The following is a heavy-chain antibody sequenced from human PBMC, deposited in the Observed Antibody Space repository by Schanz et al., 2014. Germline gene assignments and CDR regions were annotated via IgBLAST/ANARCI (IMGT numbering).Heavy chain of an antibody. CDR2: IYYSGST. CDR1: GGSISSGGYS. CDR3: ARGGRTTYNYYYGMDV. Sequence: QVQLQESGPGLVKPSQTLSLTCAVSGGSISSGGYSWNWIRQPPGKGLEWIVYIYYSGSTYYNPSLKSRVTISVDTSKTQFSLKLSSVTAADTAVYYCARGGRTTYNYYYGMDVWGQGTTVTVSS. D-gene: IGHD1-1*01. V-gene: IGHV4-30-4*07. J-gene: IGHJ6*02.